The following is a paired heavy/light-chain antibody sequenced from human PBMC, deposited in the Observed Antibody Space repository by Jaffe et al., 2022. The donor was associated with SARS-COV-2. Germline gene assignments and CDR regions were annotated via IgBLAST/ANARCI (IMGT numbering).Heavy chain of an antibody. CDR3: ARALGSSSWYQFLSTGEYFDF. D-gene: IGHD6-13*01. V-gene: IGHV1-2*05. Sequence: QVQLVQSGAEVKKPGASVKVPCKSSGYTFNDYYLHWVRQAPGQGLEWMGRINPNSGGTNYAQKFQGRVTMTRDTSISTAYMELSRLTSDDTGVYYCARALGSSSWYQFLSTGEYFDFWGQGTLVTVSS. CDR1: GYTFNDYY. J-gene: IGHJ4*02. CDR2: INPNSGGT.
Light chain of an antibody. CDR1: SSNIAKNY. CDR2: DNN. V-gene: IGLV1-51*01. Sequence: QSVLTQPPSVSAAPGQKVTISCSGSSSNIAKNYVSWYQQFPGTAPKLLIYDNNNRPSGIPDRFSGSKSGTSATLGITGLQTGDEADYYCGTWDSSLGDVVFGGGTKLTVL. CDR3: GTWDSSLGDVV. J-gene: IGLJ2*01.